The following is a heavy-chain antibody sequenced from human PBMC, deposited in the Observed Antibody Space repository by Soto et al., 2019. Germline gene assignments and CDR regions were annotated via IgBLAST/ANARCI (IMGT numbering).Heavy chain of an antibody. CDR2: IYYSGST. CDR3: ARSEKGYFDWLSHYYGMDV. D-gene: IGHD3-9*01. V-gene: IGHV4-59*01. J-gene: IGHJ6*02. CDR1: GGSISSYY. Sequence: SETLSLTCTVSGGSISSYYWSWIRQPPGKGLEWIGYIYYSGSTNYNPSLKSRVTISVDTSKNQFSLKLSSVTAADTAVYYCARSEKGYFDWLSHYYGMDVWGQGTTVTVSS.